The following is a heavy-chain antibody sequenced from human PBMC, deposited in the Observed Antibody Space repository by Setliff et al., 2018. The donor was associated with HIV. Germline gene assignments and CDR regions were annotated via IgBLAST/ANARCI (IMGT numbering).Heavy chain of an antibody. D-gene: IGHD3-22*01. Sequence: SVKVSCKASGGTFSSYAISWVRQAPGQGLEWMGGIIPIFGTANYAQKFQGRVTITTDESTSTAYMELNSLRTEDTAVYYCAGAGRDSEGNYNMDYWGQGTLVTVSS. CDR3: AGAGRDSEGNYNMDY. J-gene: IGHJ4*02. CDR2: IIPIFGTA. V-gene: IGHV1-69*05. CDR1: GGTFSSYA.